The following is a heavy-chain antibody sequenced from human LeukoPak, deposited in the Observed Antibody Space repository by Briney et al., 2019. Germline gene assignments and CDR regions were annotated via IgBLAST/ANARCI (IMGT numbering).Heavy chain of an antibody. V-gene: IGHV3-7*01. CDR3: ARDKGIEWPQQYGYFDL. CDR2: IKQDGSEK. Sequence: PGGSLRLSCAASGFTFSSYWMSWVRQAPGKGLEWVANIKQDGSEKYYVDSVKGRFTISRDNAKNSLYLQMNSLRAEDTAVYYCARDKGIEWPQQYGYFDLWGRGTLVTVSS. J-gene: IGHJ2*01. CDR1: GFTFSSYW. D-gene: IGHD5-12*01.